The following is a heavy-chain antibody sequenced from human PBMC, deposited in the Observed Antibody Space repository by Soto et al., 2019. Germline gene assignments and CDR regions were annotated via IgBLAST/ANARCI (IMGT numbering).Heavy chain of an antibody. J-gene: IGHJ4*02. D-gene: IGHD5-12*01. CDR3: ARTQMATLYFDY. CDR1: GGSISCYY. CDR2: IYHSGTI. V-gene: IGHV4-59*01. Sequence: PSETLSLTCTVSGGSISCYYWSWMRQPPGQGLEWIGYIYHSGTIRYNPSLESRVTISVDTSKNQFSLKLASVTAADTAVYYCARTQMATLYFDYWGQGTLVTLSS.